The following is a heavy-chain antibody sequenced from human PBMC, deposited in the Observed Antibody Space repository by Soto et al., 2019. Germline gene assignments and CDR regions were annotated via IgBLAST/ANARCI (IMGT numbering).Heavy chain of an antibody. Sequence: QVQLVESGGGVVQPGTPLRLSCAASGFMFSSYGMFWVRQAPGKGLEWVAVVTYDGSNAFYGESVKGRFTISRDNSKNTLYLQMNSLRPEDTAVYYCGKGKGVTRSGVVYFDYWGLGTPLTVSS. D-gene: IGHD3-3*01. CDR1: GFMFSSYG. V-gene: IGHV3-30*18. CDR2: VTYDGSNA. CDR3: GKGKGVTRSGVVYFDY. J-gene: IGHJ4*02.